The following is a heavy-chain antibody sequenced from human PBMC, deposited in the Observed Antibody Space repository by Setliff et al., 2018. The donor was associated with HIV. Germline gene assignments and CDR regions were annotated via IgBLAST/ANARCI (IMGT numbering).Heavy chain of an antibody. V-gene: IGHV3-53*01. Sequence: GGSLRLSCAAAEFTLNKYSVTWVRQAPGKGLEWVYIIYSDGRTYYADSVKGRFTISRDDSKNTVYLQMHSLRVEDTAVYYCARGAKWLDPWGQGTLVTVSS. J-gene: IGHJ5*02. D-gene: IGHD1-26*01. CDR3: ARGAKWLDP. CDR1: EFTLNKYS. CDR2: IYSDGRT.